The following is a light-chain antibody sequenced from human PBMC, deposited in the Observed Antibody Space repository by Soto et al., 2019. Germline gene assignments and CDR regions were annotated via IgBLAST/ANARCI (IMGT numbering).Light chain of an antibody. CDR2: DVS. V-gene: IGLV2-14*03. CDR1: SSDVGGYDH. J-gene: IGLJ3*02. Sequence: QSALTQPASVSGSPGQSITISCTGTSSDVGGYDHVSWYQQHPDKAPKLMIYDVSNRPSGVSNRFSGSKSGNTASLAVSGLQAEDEADYYCSSYTSRDTLVFGGGTKLTVL. CDR3: SSYTSRDTLV.